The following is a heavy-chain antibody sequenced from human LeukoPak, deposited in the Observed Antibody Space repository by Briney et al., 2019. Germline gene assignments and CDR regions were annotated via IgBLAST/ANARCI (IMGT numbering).Heavy chain of an antibody. CDR3: ARRKTTTVVTDAFDI. J-gene: IGHJ3*02. Sequence: GESLKISCKGSGYSFTSYWIGWVRQMPGKGLEWMGIIYPGDSDTRYSPSFQGQVTISADKSISTAYLQWSSLKASDTAMYYCARRKTTTVVTDAFDIWGQGTMVTVSS. CDR2: IYPGDSDT. D-gene: IGHD4-23*01. V-gene: IGHV5-51*01. CDR1: GYSFTSYW.